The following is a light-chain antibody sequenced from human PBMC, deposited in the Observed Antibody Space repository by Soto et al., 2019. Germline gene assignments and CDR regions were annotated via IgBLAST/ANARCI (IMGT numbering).Light chain of an antibody. J-gene: IGKJ4*01. CDR1: QSVSSSY. V-gene: IGKV3-20*01. CDR3: QQYGSSRLT. CDR2: GAA. Sequence: DTVVTQTPGALALSPGERATLSGRASQSVSSSYLAWYQQKPGQAPRLLIYGAASRATGIPDRFSGSGSGTDFTLTISRLEPEDFAVYYCQQYGSSRLTFGGGTK.